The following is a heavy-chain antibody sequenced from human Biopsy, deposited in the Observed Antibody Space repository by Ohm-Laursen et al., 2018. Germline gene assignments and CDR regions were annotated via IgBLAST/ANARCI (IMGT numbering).Heavy chain of an antibody. D-gene: IGHD3-22*01. V-gene: IGHV4-34*01. J-gene: IGHJ6*02. Sequence: SDTLSLTCAVYGESFNGYYWSWIRQTPGKGLEWIGDINHSGRTNYNPSLKSRVTISVDTSKNQFSLKVRSVTAADTAVYYCVRGVDYYDPYHYYALDVWGQGTTVTVSS. CDR1: GESFNGYY. CDR3: VRGVDYYDPYHYYALDV. CDR2: INHSGRT.